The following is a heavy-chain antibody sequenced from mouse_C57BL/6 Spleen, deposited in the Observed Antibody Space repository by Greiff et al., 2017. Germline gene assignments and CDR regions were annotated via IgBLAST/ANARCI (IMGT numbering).Heavy chain of an antibody. CDR1: GYAFTNYL. J-gene: IGHJ4*01. CDR3: ARGHYGSSLYAMDY. Sequence: QVQLQQSGAELVRPGTSVKVSCKASGYAFTNYLIEWVKQRPGQGLEWIGVINPGSGGTNYNEKFKGKATLTADKSSSTAYMQLSSLTSEDSAVYFCARGHYGSSLYAMDYWGQGTSVTVSS. CDR2: INPGSGGT. D-gene: IGHD1-1*01. V-gene: IGHV1-54*01.